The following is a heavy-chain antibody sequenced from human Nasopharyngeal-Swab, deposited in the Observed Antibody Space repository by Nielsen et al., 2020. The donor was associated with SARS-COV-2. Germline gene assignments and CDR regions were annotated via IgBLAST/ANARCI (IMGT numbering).Heavy chain of an antibody. J-gene: IGHJ5*02. CDR2: VHRSGTT. D-gene: IGHD2-21*02. CDR3: ARGGDWRFDP. V-gene: IGHV4-4*02. Sequence: WIRQPPGKGLEWIGEVHRSGTTNCNPTLKSRVTISVDKSKNNFSLKLNSVTAADTALYYCARGGDWRFDPWGQGTLVTVS.